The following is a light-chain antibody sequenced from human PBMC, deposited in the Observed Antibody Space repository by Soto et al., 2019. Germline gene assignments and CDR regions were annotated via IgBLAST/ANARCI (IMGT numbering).Light chain of an antibody. CDR1: SSNIGSYY. J-gene: IGLJ2*01. CDR3: ATWDDSLNAL. Sequence: QSVLTQPPSASGTPGQRVTISCSGSSSNIGSYYVYWYQQLPGTAPKLLIYRNDQRPSGVPDRFSGSKSGTSASLAISGLRSEDEADYYCATWDDSLNALFGGGTQLTVL. CDR2: RND. V-gene: IGLV1-47*01.